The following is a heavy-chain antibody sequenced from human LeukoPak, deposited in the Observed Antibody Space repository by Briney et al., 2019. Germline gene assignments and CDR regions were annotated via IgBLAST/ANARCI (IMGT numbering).Heavy chain of an antibody. CDR2: IYYSGST. V-gene: IGHV4-59*01. D-gene: IGHD3-16*01. Sequence: SETLSLTCTVSGGSLSSYYWSWIRQPPGKGLEWIGYIYYSGSTNYNPSLKSRVTISVDTSKNQFSLKLSSVTAADTAVYYCARDPYYYGMDVWGQGTTVTVSS. CDR3: ARDPYYYGMDV. CDR1: GGSLSSYY. J-gene: IGHJ6*02.